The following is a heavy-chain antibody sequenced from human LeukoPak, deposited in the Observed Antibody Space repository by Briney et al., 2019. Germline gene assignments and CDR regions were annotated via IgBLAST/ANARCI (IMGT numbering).Heavy chain of an antibody. J-gene: IGHJ4*02. CDR2: INPNSGGT. CDR1: GNTFTAYY. CDR3: ARAGYYATSGPDY. D-gene: IGHD3-22*01. V-gene: IGHV1-2*02. Sequence: GASVKVSCKASGNTFTAYYMYWVRQAPGQGLEWMGWINPNSGGTKSAQKFQGRVTMTRDTSISTAYMELSRLISDDTAAYYCARAGYYATSGPDYWGQGTLVTVSS.